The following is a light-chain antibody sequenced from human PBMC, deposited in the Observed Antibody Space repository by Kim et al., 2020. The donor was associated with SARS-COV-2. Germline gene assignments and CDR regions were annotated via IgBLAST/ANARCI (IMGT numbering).Light chain of an antibody. CDR3: QTWGTGIKV. Sequence: QLVLTQSPSASASLGASVKLTCTLSSGHSSYAIAWHQQQPEKGPRYLMKLNSDGSHSKGDGIPDRFSGSSSGAERYLTISSLQSEDEADYYCQTWGTGIKVFGGGTQRTV. V-gene: IGLV4-69*01. CDR2: LNSDGSH. J-gene: IGLJ3*02. CDR1: SGHSSYA.